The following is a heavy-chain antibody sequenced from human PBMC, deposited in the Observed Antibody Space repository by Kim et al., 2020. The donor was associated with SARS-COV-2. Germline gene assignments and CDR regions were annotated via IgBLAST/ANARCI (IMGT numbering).Heavy chain of an antibody. CDR1: GFTFSNAW. Sequence: GGSLRLSCAASGFTFSNAWMSWVRQAPGKGLEWVGRIKSKTDGGTTDYAAPVKGRFTISRDDSKNTLYLQMNSLKTEDTAVYYCTTPRSGVRGKFYYGMDVWGQGTTVTVSS. J-gene: IGHJ6*02. CDR3: TTPRSGVRGKFYYGMDV. V-gene: IGHV3-15*01. CDR2: IKSKTDGGTT. D-gene: IGHD3-10*01.